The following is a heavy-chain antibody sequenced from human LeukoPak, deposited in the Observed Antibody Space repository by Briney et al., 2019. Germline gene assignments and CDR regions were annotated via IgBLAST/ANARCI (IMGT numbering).Heavy chain of an antibody. CDR2: ISGSGGST. Sequence: PGGSLRLSCAASGFTFSSYAMIWVRQAPGKGLEWVPGISGSGGSTYYADSVKGRFTISRDNSKNTLYLQMSSLRAEDTAVYYCAKMEGFYYGSGSYSLDYWGQGTLVTVSS. V-gene: IGHV3-23*01. J-gene: IGHJ4*02. D-gene: IGHD3-10*01. CDR1: GFTFSSYA. CDR3: AKMEGFYYGSGSYSLDY.